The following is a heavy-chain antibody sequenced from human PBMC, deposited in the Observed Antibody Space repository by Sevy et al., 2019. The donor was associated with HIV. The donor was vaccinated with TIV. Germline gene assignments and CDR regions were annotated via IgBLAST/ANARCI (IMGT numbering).Heavy chain of an antibody. J-gene: IGHJ4*02. CDR2: TNPNSGNT. Sequence: ASVKVSCKASGYTFTSYDINWVRQATGQGLEWMGWTNPNSGNTGYAQKFQGRVTMTRNTSISTAYMELSSLRSEDTAVYYCARIPIDYYDSSGYWNFDYWGQGTLVTVSS. CDR3: ARIPIDYYDSSGYWNFDY. V-gene: IGHV1-8*01. D-gene: IGHD3-22*01. CDR1: GYTFTSYD.